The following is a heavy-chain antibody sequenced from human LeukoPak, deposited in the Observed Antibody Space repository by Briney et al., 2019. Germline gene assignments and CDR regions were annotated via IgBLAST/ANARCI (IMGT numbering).Heavy chain of an antibody. V-gene: IGHV3-72*01. CDR2: SRNKANNYTP. CDR3: TRDLTTVTTS. Sequence: GGSLRLSCAASGFTFSDHYMDWVRQAPGKGLEWVGRSRNKANNYTPEYAASVKDRFTISRDDSKNLLYLQMNSLKTEDTAVYYCTRDLTTVTTSWGQGTLVTVSS. J-gene: IGHJ5*02. CDR1: GFTFSDHY. D-gene: IGHD4-17*01.